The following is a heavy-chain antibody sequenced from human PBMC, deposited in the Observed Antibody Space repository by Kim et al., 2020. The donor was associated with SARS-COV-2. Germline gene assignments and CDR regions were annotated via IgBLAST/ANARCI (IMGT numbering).Heavy chain of an antibody. V-gene: IGHV3-23*01. CDR3: AKEGAPAAKYGMAV. D-gene: IGHD2-2*01. CDR2: VSSSGGTT. Sequence: GGSLRLSCAASGLTFSSYAVSWVRQAPGKGLEWVSSVSSSGGTTYYADSVKGRFIISRDNSENPVYLQMNGLRAEDTAVYYCAKEGAPAAKYGMAVWGQG. CDR1: GLTFSSYA. J-gene: IGHJ6*02.